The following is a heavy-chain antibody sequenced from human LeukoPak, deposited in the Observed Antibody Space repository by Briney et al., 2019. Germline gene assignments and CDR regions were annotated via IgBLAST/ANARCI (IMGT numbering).Heavy chain of an antibody. D-gene: IGHD3-10*01. J-gene: IGHJ4*02. Sequence: ASVKVSCKASGYTFTSYGISWVRQAPGQGLEWMGWISAYNGNTNYAQKLQGRVTMTTDTSTSTAYMELRSLRSDGTAVYYCARVAITMVRGVIITLPFDYWGQGTLVTVSS. CDR2: ISAYNGNT. V-gene: IGHV1-18*01. CDR1: GYTFTSYG. CDR3: ARVAITMVRGVIITLPFDY.